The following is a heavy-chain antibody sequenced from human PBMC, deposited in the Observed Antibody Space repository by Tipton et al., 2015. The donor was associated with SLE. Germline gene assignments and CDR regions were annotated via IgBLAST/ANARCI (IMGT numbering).Heavy chain of an antibody. J-gene: IGHJ6*03. Sequence: TLSLTCTVSGGAMNPYYWSWIRQPPGKGLEWVGYSYYSGGTSYNPSLTSRVTISVDTSKDQFSLRLSSVTAADTAAYFCARGLYSNFYYNYYMDVWGKGTTVTVSS. D-gene: IGHD4-11*01. CDR1: GGAMNPYY. CDR3: ARGLYSNFYYNYYMDV. CDR2: SYYSGGT. V-gene: IGHV4-59*08.